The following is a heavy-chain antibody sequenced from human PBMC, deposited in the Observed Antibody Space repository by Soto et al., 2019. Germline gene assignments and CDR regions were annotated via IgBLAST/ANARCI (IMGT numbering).Heavy chain of an antibody. CDR1: GGSISSSSYY. Sequence: SETLSLTCTVSGGSISSSSYYWGWIRQPPGKGLAWIGSIYYSGSTYYNPSLKSRVTISVDTSKNQFSLKLSSVTAADTAVYYCATYYYGSGICDDPWGQGTLVTVSS. V-gene: IGHV4-39*01. D-gene: IGHD3-10*01. CDR3: ATYYYGSGICDDP. CDR2: IYYSGST. J-gene: IGHJ5*02.